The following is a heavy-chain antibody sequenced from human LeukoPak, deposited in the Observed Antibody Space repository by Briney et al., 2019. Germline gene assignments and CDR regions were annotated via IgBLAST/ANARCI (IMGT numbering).Heavy chain of an antibody. CDR1: GFTFSSYG. Sequence: PGGSLRLSCAASGFTFSSYGMSWVRQAPGKGLEWVSAISGSGGSTYYADSVKGRFTISRDNSKNTLYLQMNSLRAEDTAVYYCARDSALGGSYPTAGMDVWGKGATVTVSS. CDR2: ISGSGGST. D-gene: IGHD1-26*01. J-gene: IGHJ6*04. V-gene: IGHV3-23*01. CDR3: ARDSALGGSYPTAGMDV.